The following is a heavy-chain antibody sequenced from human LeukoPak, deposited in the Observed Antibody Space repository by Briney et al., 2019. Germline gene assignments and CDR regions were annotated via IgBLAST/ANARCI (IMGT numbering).Heavy chain of an antibody. Sequence: GGSLRLSCAASGFTFSSYAMHWVRQAPGKGLEWVAVISYDGSNKYYADSVKGRFTISRDNSKNTLYLQMSSLRAEDTAVYYCARDRRRDGYKYFDYWGQGTLVTVSS. D-gene: IGHD5-24*01. CDR1: GFTFSSYA. CDR3: ARDRRRDGYKYFDY. J-gene: IGHJ4*02. V-gene: IGHV3-30-3*01. CDR2: ISYDGSNK.